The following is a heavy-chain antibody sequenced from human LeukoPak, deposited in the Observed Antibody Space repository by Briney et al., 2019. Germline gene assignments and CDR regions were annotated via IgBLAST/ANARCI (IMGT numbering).Heavy chain of an antibody. CDR2: IYPGDSDT. J-gene: IGHJ4*02. CDR1: GYIFTSYW. V-gene: IGHV5-51*01. D-gene: IGHD3-16*02. Sequence: GESLKISCKGSGYIFTSYWIGWVRQMPGKGLEWMGSIYPGDSDTRYSPSFQGQVTISADKSISTAYLQWSSLKASDTAMYYCARIYDYIWGSYPRYFDYWGQGTLVTVSS. CDR3: ARIYDYIWGSYPRYFDY.